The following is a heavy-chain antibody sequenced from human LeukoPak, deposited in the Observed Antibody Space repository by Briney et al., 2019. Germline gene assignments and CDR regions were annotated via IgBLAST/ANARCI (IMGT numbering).Heavy chain of an antibody. Sequence: GASVKVSCKASGYTFTTDYIHWVRQAPGQGLEWMGIINPSGGSTTYAQRFQGRVIMTGGTSTSTVYMELRSLRSEDTAVYYCARADSNYDFWSGSNDYWGQGTLVTVS. J-gene: IGHJ4*02. D-gene: IGHD3-3*01. CDR3: ARADSNYDFWSGSNDY. CDR2: INPSGGST. V-gene: IGHV1-46*01. CDR1: GYTFTTDY.